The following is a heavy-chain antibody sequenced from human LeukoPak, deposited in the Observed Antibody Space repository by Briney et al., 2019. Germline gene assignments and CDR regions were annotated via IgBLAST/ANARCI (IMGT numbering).Heavy chain of an antibody. CDR2: IYYSGST. J-gene: IGHJ4*02. CDR1: GGSISSYY. D-gene: IGHD6-13*01. V-gene: IGHV4-59*08. CDR3: ARVDSSNWYEYRGYFDY. Sequence: SETLSLTCTVSGGSISSYYWSWIRQPPGKGLEWIGYIYYSGSTYYNPSLKSRVTISVDTSKNQFSLKLSSVTAADTAVYYCARVDSSNWYEYRGYFDYWGQGTLVTVSS.